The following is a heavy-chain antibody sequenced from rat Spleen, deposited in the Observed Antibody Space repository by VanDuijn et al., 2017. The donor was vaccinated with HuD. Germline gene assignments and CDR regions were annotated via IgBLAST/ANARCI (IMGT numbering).Heavy chain of an antibody. D-gene: IGHD1-2*01. J-gene: IGHJ3*01. CDR1: GFTFTNYD. Sequence: EVQLVESGGGLMQPGRSLKLSCAASGFTFTNYDMAWVRQAPTKGLEWIASISTGADNTYYRDSVKGRFTISRDNAKSTLYLQMDSLRSEDTATYYCARHGNTIAPICPWFPFWGKGTLVTVSS. CDR3: ARHGNTIAPICPWFPF. CDR2: ISTGADNT. V-gene: IGHV5-25*01.